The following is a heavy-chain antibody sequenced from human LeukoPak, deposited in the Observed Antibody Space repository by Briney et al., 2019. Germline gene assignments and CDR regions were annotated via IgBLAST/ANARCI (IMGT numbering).Heavy chain of an antibody. CDR1: GGSISSYY. Sequence: PSETLSLTCTVSGGSISSYYRSWIRQPPGKGLEWIGYIYYSGSTNYNPSLKSRVTISVDTSKNQFSLKLSSVTAADTAVYYCAGSIAVAGIDYWGQGTLVTVSS. CDR2: IYYSGST. J-gene: IGHJ4*02. D-gene: IGHD6-19*01. CDR3: AGSIAVAGIDY. V-gene: IGHV4-59*01.